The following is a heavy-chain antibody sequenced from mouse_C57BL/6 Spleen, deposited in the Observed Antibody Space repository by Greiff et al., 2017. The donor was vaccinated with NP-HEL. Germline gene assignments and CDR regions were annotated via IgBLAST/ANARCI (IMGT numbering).Heavy chain of an antibody. CDR1: GYSFTGYY. CDR3: ARSGYFDY. Sequence: VQLQQSGPELVKPGASVKISCKASGYSFTGYYMNWVKRSPEKSLEWIGEINPSTGGTTYNQKFKAKATLTVDKSSSTAYMQLKSLTSEDSAVYYCARSGYFDYWGQGTTLTVSS. V-gene: IGHV1-42*01. CDR2: INPSTGGT. J-gene: IGHJ2*01. D-gene: IGHD3-1*01.